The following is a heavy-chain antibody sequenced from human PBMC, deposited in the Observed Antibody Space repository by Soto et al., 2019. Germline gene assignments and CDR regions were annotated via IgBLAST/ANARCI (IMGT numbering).Heavy chain of an antibody. CDR3: ARSIVVVTALDY. D-gene: IGHD2-21*02. Sequence: QVQLVQSGAEEEKPGASVKVSCKASGYTFTSYAMHWVRQAPGQRLEWMGWINAGNGNTKYSQKFQVRVTITRATSASTAYMELSSLRSEDTAVYYCARSIVVVTALDYWGQGTLGTVSS. CDR1: GYTFTSYA. V-gene: IGHV1-3*05. CDR2: INAGNGNT. J-gene: IGHJ4*02.